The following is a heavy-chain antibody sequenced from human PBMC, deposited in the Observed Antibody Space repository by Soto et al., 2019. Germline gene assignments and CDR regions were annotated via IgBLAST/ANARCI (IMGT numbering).Heavy chain of an antibody. D-gene: IGHD6-19*01. CDR2: ISYDGSNK. CDR1: GFTFSSYG. J-gene: IGHJ4*02. Sequence: QVQLVESGGGVVQPGRSLRLSCAASGFTFSSYGMHWVRQAPGKGLEWVAVISYDGSNKYYADSVKGRFTISRDNSKNTLYLQMNSLRAEDTAVYYCVKDPDGYSSGWADYWGQGTLVTVSS. V-gene: IGHV3-30*18. CDR3: VKDPDGYSSGWADY.